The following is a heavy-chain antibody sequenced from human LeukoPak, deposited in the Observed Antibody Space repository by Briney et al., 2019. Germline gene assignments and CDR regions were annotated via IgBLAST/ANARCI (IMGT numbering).Heavy chain of an antibody. Sequence: PSETLSLTCTVSGDSMSTHYWSWIRQPPGKGLEWIGYIFYSGSINYNPSLKSRVTMSVDTSKNQFSLKLSSVTAADTAVYSCARELSYSSVSFAFDIWGQGTMVTVSS. CDR3: ARELSYSSVSFAFDI. CDR1: GDSMSTHY. J-gene: IGHJ3*02. CDR2: IFYSGSI. D-gene: IGHD6-19*01. V-gene: IGHV4-59*11.